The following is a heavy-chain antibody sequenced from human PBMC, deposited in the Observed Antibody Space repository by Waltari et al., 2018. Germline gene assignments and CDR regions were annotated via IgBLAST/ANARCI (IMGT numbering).Heavy chain of an antibody. J-gene: IGHJ5*02. Sequence: QVQLVQSGAEVKKPGASLKVSCKASGYPFPSYYIPWLRQAPGQGLEWMGIINPSGGSTSYAQKFQGRVTMTRDTSTSTVYMELSSLRSEDTAVYYCARDRVTMVRGVGWFDPWGQGTLVTVSS. CDR3: ARDRVTMVRGVGWFDP. V-gene: IGHV1-46*01. D-gene: IGHD3-10*01. CDR1: GYPFPSYY. CDR2: INPSGGST.